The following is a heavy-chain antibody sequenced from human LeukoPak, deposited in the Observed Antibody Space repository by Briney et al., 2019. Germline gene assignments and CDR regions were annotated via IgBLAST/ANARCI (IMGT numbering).Heavy chain of an antibody. CDR3: ARARVSEVLLWFGEPRAGLDP. D-gene: IGHD3-10*01. V-gene: IGHV4-34*01. CDR1: GGSFSGYY. CDR2: INHSGST. J-gene: IGHJ5*02. Sequence: PSETLSLTCAVYGGSFSGYYWSWIRQPPGKGLEWIGEINHSGSTNYNPSLKSRVTISVDTSKNQFSLKLSSVTAADTAVYYCARARVSEVLLWFGEPRAGLDPWGQGTLVTVSS.